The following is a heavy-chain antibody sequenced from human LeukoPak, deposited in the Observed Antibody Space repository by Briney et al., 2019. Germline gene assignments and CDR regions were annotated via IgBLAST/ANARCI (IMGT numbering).Heavy chain of an antibody. Sequence: AASVKVSCKASGYTFTSYYMHWVRQAPGQGLEWMGIINPSGGSTSYAQKFQGRVTITADESTSTAYMELSSLRSEDTAVYYCAAGSAGFSRFDYWGQGTLVTVSS. D-gene: IGHD3-10*01. CDR2: INPSGGST. J-gene: IGHJ4*02. CDR3: AAGSAGFSRFDY. CDR1: GYTFTSYY. V-gene: IGHV1-46*01.